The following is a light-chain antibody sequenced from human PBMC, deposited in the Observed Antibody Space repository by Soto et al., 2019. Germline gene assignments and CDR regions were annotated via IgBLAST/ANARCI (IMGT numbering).Light chain of an antibody. Sequence: SVLTQPASVSGSPGQSITISCTGTSSDVGGYNYVSWCQHHPGKAPKLMIYEVSSRPSGVSNRFSGSKSANTASLTISGLQAEDEADYFCSSHTSRATYVFGTGTKVTVL. V-gene: IGLV2-14*01. CDR2: EVS. J-gene: IGLJ1*01. CDR1: SSDVGGYNY. CDR3: SSHTSRATYV.